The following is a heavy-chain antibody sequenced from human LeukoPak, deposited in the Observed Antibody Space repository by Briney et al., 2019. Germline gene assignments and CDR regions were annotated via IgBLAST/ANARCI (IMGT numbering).Heavy chain of an antibody. Sequence: GGSLRLSCAASGFTFSSYAMTWVRQAPGKGLEWVSGVSGSGGSTYYADSVKGRFTISRDNSKNTLYLQMNSLRAEDTAVYYCAKIPVSYSSGWSNFDYWGRGTLVTVSS. J-gene: IGHJ4*02. CDR1: GFTFSSYA. V-gene: IGHV3-23*01. CDR3: AKIPVSYSSGWSNFDY. CDR2: VSGSGGST. D-gene: IGHD6-19*01.